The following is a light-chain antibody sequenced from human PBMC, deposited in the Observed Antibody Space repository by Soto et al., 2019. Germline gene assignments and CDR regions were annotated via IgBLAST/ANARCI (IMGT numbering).Light chain of an antibody. CDR3: QQYSSPPRT. CDR2: GAS. CDR1: QSVSSY. Sequence: EIVLTQSPGSLSLSPGERATLSCRASQSVSSYLAWYQQKPGQAPRLLISGASSRATGFPDRFSGSGSGTDFSLTISRREPEDSAVYYCQQYSSPPRTFGQGTKVEIK. J-gene: IGKJ1*01. V-gene: IGKV3-20*01.